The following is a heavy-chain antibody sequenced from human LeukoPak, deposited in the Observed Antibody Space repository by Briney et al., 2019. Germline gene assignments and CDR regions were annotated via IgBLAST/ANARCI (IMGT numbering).Heavy chain of an antibody. CDR2: INPNSGGT. J-gene: IGHJ5*02. D-gene: IGHD2-2*01. CDR3: ARSPSDIVVVPAATNWFDP. V-gene: IGHV1-2*02. CDR1: GYTLTGYY. Sequence: ASVKVSCKASGYTLTGYYMHWVRQAPGQGLEWMGWINPNSGGTNYAQKFQGRVTMTRDTSISTAYMELSRLRSDDTAVYYCARSPSDIVVVPAATNWFDPWGQGTLVTVSS.